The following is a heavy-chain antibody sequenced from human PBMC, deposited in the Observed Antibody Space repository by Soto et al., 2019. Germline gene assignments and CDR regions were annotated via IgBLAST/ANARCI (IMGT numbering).Heavy chain of an antibody. CDR2: MNPNSGNT. Sequence: ASVKVSCKASGYTFTSYDINWVRQATGQGLEWMGWMNPNSGNTGYAQKFQGRVTMTRNTSINTAYMELSSLRSEDTAVYYCARGTVVVPAAIDYWGQGTLVTVSS. D-gene: IGHD2-2*01. V-gene: IGHV1-8*01. CDR3: ARGTVVVPAAIDY. J-gene: IGHJ4*02. CDR1: GYTFTSYD.